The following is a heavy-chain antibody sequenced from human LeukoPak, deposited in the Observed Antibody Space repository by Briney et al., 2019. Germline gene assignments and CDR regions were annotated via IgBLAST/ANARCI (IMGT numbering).Heavy chain of an antibody. Sequence: SETLSLTCTVSGGSISTHFWTWIRQPAGKRLEWIGRIYTTGVTNYNPSLKSRVTMSVDTSKNQFSLELKSVTAADTAVYYCARSLGTGYDPRSYWNYYMDVCGNGTTVTVSS. D-gene: IGHD5-12*01. CDR1: GGSISTHF. CDR3: ARSLGTGYDPRSYWNYYMDV. CDR2: IYTTGVT. J-gene: IGHJ6*03. V-gene: IGHV4-4*07.